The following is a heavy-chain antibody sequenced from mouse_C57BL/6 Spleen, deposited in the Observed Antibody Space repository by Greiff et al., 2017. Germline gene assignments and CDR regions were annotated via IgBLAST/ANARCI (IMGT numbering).Heavy chain of an antibody. CDR3: ARAYSNWDYYAMDY. D-gene: IGHD2-5*01. CDR2: ISDGGSYT. CDR1: GFTFSSYA. V-gene: IGHV5-4*01. J-gene: IGHJ4*01. Sequence: EVQLVESGGGLVKPGGSLKLSCAASGFTFSSYAMSWVRQTPEKRLEWVATISDGGSYTYYPDNVKGRFTISRDNAKNNLYLQMSYLKSEDTAMYYCARAYSNWDYYAMDYWGQGTSVTVSS.